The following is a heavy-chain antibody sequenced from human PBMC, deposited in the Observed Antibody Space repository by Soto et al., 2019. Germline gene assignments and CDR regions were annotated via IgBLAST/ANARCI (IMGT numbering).Heavy chain of an antibody. CDR1: GYTFTSYY. D-gene: IGHD3-3*01. V-gene: IGHV1-46*01. J-gene: IGHJ4*02. CDR3: ARVGRDDFWSGPPFDY. CDR2: INPSGGST. Sequence: RASVKVSCKASGYTFTSYYMHWVRQAPGQGLEWMGIINPSGGSTSYAQKFQGRVTMTRDTSTSTVYMELSSLRSEDTAVYYCARVGRDDFWSGPPFDYWGQGTLVTVSS.